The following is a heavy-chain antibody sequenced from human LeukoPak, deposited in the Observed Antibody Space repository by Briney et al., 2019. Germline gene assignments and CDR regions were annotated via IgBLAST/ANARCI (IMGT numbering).Heavy chain of an antibody. CDR3: ARDRVQIWSYVGTFDS. CDR2: VSYDGTKI. Sequence: GGSLRLSCATSGFTLTSYTMQWVRQAPGKGLEWVGVVSYDGTKISYADSVKGRFTMSRDISKNTLYLQMNSLKPEDSALYYCARDRVQIWSYVGTFDSWGQGTLVTVSS. J-gene: IGHJ4*02. V-gene: IGHV3-30-3*01. CDR1: GFTLTSYT. D-gene: IGHD5-18*01.